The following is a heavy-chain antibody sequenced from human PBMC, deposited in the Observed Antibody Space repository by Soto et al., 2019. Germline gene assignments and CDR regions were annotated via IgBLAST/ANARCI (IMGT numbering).Heavy chain of an antibody. CDR2: INAGNGNT. J-gene: IGHJ4*02. CDR3: ARVVRLLWFGELLRHFDY. Sequence: GSLKRSWKTSGWTFSSYAMRWVRQTPAQRLEWMGWINAGNGNTKYSQKFQGRVTITRDTSASTAYMELSSLRSEDTAVYYCARVVRLLWFGELLRHFDYWGQGTLVTVSS. CDR1: GWTFSSYA. D-gene: IGHD3-10*01. V-gene: IGHV1-3*01.